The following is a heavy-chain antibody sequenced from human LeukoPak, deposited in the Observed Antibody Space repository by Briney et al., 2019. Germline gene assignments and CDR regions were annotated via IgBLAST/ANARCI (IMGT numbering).Heavy chain of an antibody. J-gene: IGHJ4*02. CDR1: GFTSSSYG. Sequence: GGSLRLSCAASGFTSSSYGIHWVRQAPGKGLEWVAFIRNDGSNRYYADSVKGRFTISRDNSKNTLYLQMNSLRLEDTAIYYCAKIGVATTPVVWGQGTLVTVSS. CDR2: IRNDGSNR. V-gene: IGHV3-30*02. CDR3: AKIGVATTPVV. D-gene: IGHD5-24*01.